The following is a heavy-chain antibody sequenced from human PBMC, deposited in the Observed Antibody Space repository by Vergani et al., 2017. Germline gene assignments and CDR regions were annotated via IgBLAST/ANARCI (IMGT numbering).Heavy chain of an antibody. J-gene: IGHJ6*03. D-gene: IGHD6-6*01. V-gene: IGHV4-61*02. CDR2: IYTSGST. CDR1: GGSISSGSYY. Sequence: QVQLQESGPGLVKPSQTLSLTCTVSGGSISSGSYYWSWIRQPAGKGLEWIGRIYTSGSTNYNPSLKSRVTISVDTSKNQFSQKLSSVTAADTAVYYCARELAARPGYSYYYMDVWGKGTTVTVSS. CDR3: ARELAARPGYSYYYMDV.